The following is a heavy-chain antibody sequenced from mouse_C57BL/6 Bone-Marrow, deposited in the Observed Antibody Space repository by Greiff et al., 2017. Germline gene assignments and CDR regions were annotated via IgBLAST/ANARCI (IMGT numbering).Heavy chain of an antibody. V-gene: IGHV3-6*01. CDR1: GYSITSGYY. Sequence: DVKLQESGPGLAKPSQSLSLTCSVTGYSITSGYYWNWIRQFPGNKLEWMGYISYDGSNNYNPSLKNRISITRDTSKNQFFLKLNSVTTEDTATYYCARAIDGYHWYFDVWGTGTTVTVSS. D-gene: IGHD2-3*01. J-gene: IGHJ1*03. CDR3: ARAIDGYHWYFDV. CDR2: ISYDGSN.